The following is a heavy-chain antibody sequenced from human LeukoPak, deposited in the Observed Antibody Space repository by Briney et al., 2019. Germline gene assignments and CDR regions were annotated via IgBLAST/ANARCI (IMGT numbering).Heavy chain of an antibody. CDR1: GFTFSRYS. CDR2: ISISSNYI. Sequence: GGSLRLSCAASGFTFSRYSMNWVRQAPGKGLEWVSSISISSNYIYYPDSLKGRFTISRDNAKNSLYLQMNSLRAEDTAVYYCAREAVPLHTGSYPRHFDYWGQGTLVPVSS. J-gene: IGHJ4*02. CDR3: AREAVPLHTGSYPRHFDY. D-gene: IGHD1-26*01. V-gene: IGHV3-21*01.